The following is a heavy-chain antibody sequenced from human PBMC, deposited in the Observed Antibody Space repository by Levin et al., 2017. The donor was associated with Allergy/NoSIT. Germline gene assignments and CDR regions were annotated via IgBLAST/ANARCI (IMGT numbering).Heavy chain of an antibody. CDR2: IIPIFGTA. D-gene: IGHD3-10*01. CDR1: GGTFSSYA. V-gene: IGHV1-69*13. Sequence: SVKVSCKASGGTFSSYAISWVRQAPGQGLEWMGGIIPIFGTANYAQKFQGRVTITADESTSTAYMELSSLRSEDTAVYYCARLRWFGELSNYYYYYGMDVWGQGTTVTVSS. CDR3: ARLRWFGELSNYYYYYGMDV. J-gene: IGHJ6*02.